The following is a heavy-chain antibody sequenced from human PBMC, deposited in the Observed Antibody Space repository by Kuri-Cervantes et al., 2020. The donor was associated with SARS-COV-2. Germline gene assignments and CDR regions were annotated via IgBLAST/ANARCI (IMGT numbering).Heavy chain of an antibody. CDR2: IKQDGSEK. V-gene: IGHV3-7*01. J-gene: IGHJ4*02. Sequence: GGSLRLSCTVSGGSISSSSYYWGWIRQPPGKGLEWVANIKQDGSEKYYVDSVKGRFTISRDNAKNSLYLQMNSLRAEDTAVYYCARDSGRYSSGWYTRRTPYFDYWGQGTLVTVSS. CDR3: ARDSGRYSSGWYTRRTPYFDY. D-gene: IGHD6-19*01. CDR1: GGSISSSSYY.